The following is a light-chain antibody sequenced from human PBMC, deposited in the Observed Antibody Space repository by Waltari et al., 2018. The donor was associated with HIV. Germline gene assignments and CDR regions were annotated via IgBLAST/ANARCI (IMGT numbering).Light chain of an antibody. V-gene: IGLV2-8*01. CDR3: SSYAGSNNLGV. CDR2: EVN. CDR1: SSDVGGCDY. Sequence: QSALTQPPSAPGSPGQSGTISRSGTSSDVGGCDYVPWYQQHPGKAPKLIIYEVNKRPSGVPDRFSGSKSGNTASLTVSGLQSEDEADYYCSSYAGSNNLGVFGGGTKLTVL. J-gene: IGLJ2*01.